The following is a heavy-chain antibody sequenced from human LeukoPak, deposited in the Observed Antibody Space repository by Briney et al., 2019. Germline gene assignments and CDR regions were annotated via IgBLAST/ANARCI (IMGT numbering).Heavy chain of an antibody. V-gene: IGHV3-23*01. Sequence: GGSLRLSCAASGFTFSSYAMSWVRQAPGKGLEWVSAISGSGGSTYYADSVKGRFTISRDNSKNTLYLQVNSLRAEDTAVYYCAKDPNYDILTGYPDYWGQGTLVTVSS. J-gene: IGHJ4*02. CDR1: GFTFSSYA. CDR3: AKDPNYDILTGYPDY. D-gene: IGHD3-9*01. CDR2: ISGSGGST.